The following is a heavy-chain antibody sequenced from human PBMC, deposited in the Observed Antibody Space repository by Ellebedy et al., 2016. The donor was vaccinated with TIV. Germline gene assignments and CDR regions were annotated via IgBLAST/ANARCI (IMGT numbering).Heavy chain of an antibody. CDR1: GYTFNNYG. V-gene: IGHV1-18*01. CDR3: ARDLFQYDSSGYFEDTFDI. Sequence: ASVKVSXKASGYTFNNYGISWVRQAPGQGLEWMGWISAYNGDINYAQKLRGRVTMITDTSTSTAYMELRSLRSDDTAVYYCARDLFQYDSSGYFEDTFDIWGQGTKVIVSP. D-gene: IGHD3-22*01. J-gene: IGHJ3*02. CDR2: ISAYNGDI.